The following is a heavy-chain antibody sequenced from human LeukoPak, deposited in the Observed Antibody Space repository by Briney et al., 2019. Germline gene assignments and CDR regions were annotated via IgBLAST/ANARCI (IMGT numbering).Heavy chain of an antibody. CDR2: IYVTGST. Sequence: SETLSLTCTVSGGSIGTYYWSWIRQSPGKGLEWIGYIYVTGSTRYNRYLQSRVTISVDTSRNQFFLKMSSVTAADTAVYYCARHIGGGIEDMDVWGKGTKVTVSS. CDR3: ARHIGGGIEDMDV. D-gene: IGHD3-16*02. CDR1: GGSIGTYY. V-gene: IGHV4-59*08. J-gene: IGHJ6*03.